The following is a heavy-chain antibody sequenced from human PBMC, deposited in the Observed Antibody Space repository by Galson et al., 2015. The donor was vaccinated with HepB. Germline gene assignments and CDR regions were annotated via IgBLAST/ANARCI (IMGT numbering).Heavy chain of an antibody. D-gene: IGHD3-3*01. J-gene: IGHJ6*02. CDR3: ARGSDFWSGYFYYGMDV. V-gene: IGHV1-69*13. CDR2: IIPIFGTA. CDR1: GGTFSSYA. Sequence: SVKVSCKASGGTFSSYAISWVRQAPGQGLEWMGGIIPIFGTANYAQKFQGRVTITADESTSTAYMELSSLRSEDTAVYYWARGSDFWSGYFYYGMDVWGQGTTVTVSS.